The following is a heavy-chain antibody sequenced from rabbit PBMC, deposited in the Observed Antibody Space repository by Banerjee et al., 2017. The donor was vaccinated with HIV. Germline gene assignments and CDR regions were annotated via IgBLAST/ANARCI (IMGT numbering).Heavy chain of an antibody. CDR3: ARDSFDVGYVGYGAGLNL. J-gene: IGHJ4*01. CDR2: INTSSGST. D-gene: IGHD7-1*01. CDR1: GFSFSSSYW. V-gene: IGHV1S45*01. Sequence: QEQLEESGGDLVKPEGSLTLTCTASGFSFSSSYWICWVRQAPGKGLEWIACINTSSGSTVYATWAKGRFTISRTSSTTVSLQMTSLTAADTAAYFCARDSFDVGYVGYGAGLNLWGQGTLVTVS.